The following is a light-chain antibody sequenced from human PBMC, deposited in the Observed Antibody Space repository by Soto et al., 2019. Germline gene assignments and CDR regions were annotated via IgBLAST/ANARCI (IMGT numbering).Light chain of an antibody. CDR2: EVS. J-gene: IGLJ1*01. V-gene: IGLV2-8*01. CDR3: SSYAGSNIYV. CDR1: SSDFGGYNY. Sequence: QSVLTQPPSASGSPEQSVTISCTGTSSDFGGYNYVSWYQQHPGKAPKLLIYEVSKRPSGIPDRFSGSKSDNTASLTVSGLQAEDEADYYCSSYAGSNIYVFGTGTKVTVL.